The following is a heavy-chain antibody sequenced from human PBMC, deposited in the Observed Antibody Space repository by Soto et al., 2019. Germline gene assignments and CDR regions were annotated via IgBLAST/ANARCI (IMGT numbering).Heavy chain of an antibody. Sequence: GGSLRLSCAASGFTVNSNYMNWVRQAPGKGLEWVSVIYSGGSTYYADSVKDRFTISRDDSKNTLYLQMNSLRAEDTAVYYCARDKGRSHGSYYDYWGQGTLVTVSS. D-gene: IGHD1-26*01. CDR3: ARDKGRSHGSYYDY. CDR2: IYSGGST. V-gene: IGHV3-66*01. J-gene: IGHJ4*02. CDR1: GFTVNSNY.